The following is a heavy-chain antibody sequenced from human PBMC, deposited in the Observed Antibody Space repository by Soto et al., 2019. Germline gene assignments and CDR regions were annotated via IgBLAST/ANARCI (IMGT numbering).Heavy chain of an antibody. CDR3: ARTTAVPNTLRSRYFFDY. D-gene: IGHD4-17*01. Sequence: PSETLSLTCTVSGGSVSSGSYYWSWIRQPPGKGLEWIGCIYYSGSTNYNPSLKSRVTISVDLSKNQFSLRLSSVTTADTALYYCARTTAVPNTLRSRYFFDYWGQGTLVTVS. CDR1: GGSVSSGSYY. J-gene: IGHJ4*02. V-gene: IGHV4-61*01. CDR2: IYYSGST.